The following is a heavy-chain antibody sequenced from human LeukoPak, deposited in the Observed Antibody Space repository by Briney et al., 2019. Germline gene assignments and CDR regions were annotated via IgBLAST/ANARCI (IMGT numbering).Heavy chain of an antibody. Sequence: ASVKVSCKTSGYTFTGYHVHWVRQAPGHGLEWMGWFNANSGDTKYAQKFQGRVTMTRDTSIGTDYMELTSLISDDTAIYYCARDPYDGNYYFDYWGQGTLVTVAS. V-gene: IGHV1-2*02. CDR1: GYTFTGYH. CDR2: FNANSGDT. CDR3: ARDPYDGNYYFDY. D-gene: IGHD3-3*01. J-gene: IGHJ4*02.